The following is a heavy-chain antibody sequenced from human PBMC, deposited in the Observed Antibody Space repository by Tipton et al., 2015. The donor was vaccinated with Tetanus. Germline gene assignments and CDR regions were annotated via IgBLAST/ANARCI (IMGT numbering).Heavy chain of an antibody. D-gene: IGHD2/OR15-2a*01. CDR2: ISGSGGST. J-gene: IGHJ4*01. CDR3: ARLRVYCSTACYSREDY. CDR1: GFTFNDYA. Sequence: SLRLSCAASGFTFNDYAIHWVRQVTGKGLEWVSGISGSGGSTVYADSVKGRFTISRDNARNSLSVHMNSLTAEDTAVYYCARLRVYCSTACYSREDYWGXGTXVTVSS. V-gene: IGHV3-9*01.